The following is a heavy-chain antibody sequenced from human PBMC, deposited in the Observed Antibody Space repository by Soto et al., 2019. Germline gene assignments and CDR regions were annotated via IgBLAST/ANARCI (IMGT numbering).Heavy chain of an antibody. CDR3: ARGRYGDY. CDR1: GYGFTTYG. V-gene: IGHV1-18*01. CDR2: ISAHNGNT. J-gene: IGHJ4*02. Sequence: QVHLVQSGAEVKKPGASVKVSCKGSGYGFTTYGITWVRQAPGQGLEWMAWISAHNGNTNYAQKLQGRGTVTRDTSTSPAYMELRSLRSDDTAVYYCARGRYGDYWGQGALVTVSS. D-gene: IGHD1-1*01.